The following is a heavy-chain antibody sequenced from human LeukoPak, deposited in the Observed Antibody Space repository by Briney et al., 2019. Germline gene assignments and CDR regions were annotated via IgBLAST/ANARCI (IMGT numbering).Heavy chain of an antibody. Sequence: SVKVSCKASGYTFTSYGISWVRQAPGQGLEWMGGIIPIFGTANYAQKFQGRVTITADKSTSTAYMELSSLRSEDTAVYYCARVLRGSGWYGGDDYWGQGTLVTVSS. CDR3: ARVLRGSGWYGGDDY. J-gene: IGHJ4*02. V-gene: IGHV1-69*06. CDR2: IIPIFGTA. D-gene: IGHD6-19*01. CDR1: GYTFTSYG.